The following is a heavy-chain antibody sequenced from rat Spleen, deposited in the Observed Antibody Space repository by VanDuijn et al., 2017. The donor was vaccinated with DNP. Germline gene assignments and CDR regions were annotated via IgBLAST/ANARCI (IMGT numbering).Heavy chain of an antibody. CDR3: ANWYNIGTNGDY. J-gene: IGHJ2*01. Sequence: EVQLVESGGGLVQPGRSLKLSCAASGFSFSYYYMAWVRQAPTKGLEWVAYIGSDGYAPYYGDSVKGRFAISRDNAENTVYLQMNRLRSEDTATYYCANWYNIGTNGDYWGQGVMVTVSS. D-gene: IGHD1-5*01. CDR1: GFSFSYYY. CDR2: IGSDGYAP. V-gene: IGHV5-22*01.